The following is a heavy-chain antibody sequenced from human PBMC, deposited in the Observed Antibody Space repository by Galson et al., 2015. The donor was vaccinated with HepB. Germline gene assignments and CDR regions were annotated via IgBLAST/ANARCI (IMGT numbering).Heavy chain of an antibody. D-gene: IGHD1-26*01. CDR1: GFTFDDYA. V-gene: IGHV3-9*01. Sequence: SLRLSCAASGFTFDDYAMHWVRQAPGKGLEWVSGISWNSGSIGYADSVKGRFTISRDNAKNSLYLQMNSLRAEDTALYYCAKENVGAIDYWGQGTLVTVSS. CDR3: AKENVGAIDY. CDR2: ISWNSGSI. J-gene: IGHJ4*02.